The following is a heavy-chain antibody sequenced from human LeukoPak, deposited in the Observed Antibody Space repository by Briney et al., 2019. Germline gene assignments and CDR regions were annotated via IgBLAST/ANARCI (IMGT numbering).Heavy chain of an antibody. V-gene: IGHV1-18*01. CDR2: ITAYNGNT. CDR3: ARETWYYDYVRKSYRGGYFDL. CDR1: GYTFTSYG. J-gene: IGHJ2*01. Sequence: ASVKVSCKASGYTFTSYGINWVRQAPGQGLEWMGWITAYNGNTNYAQKVQGRVTMTTDTSTSTAYMELRSLTSDDTAVYYCARETWYYDYVRKSYRGGYFDLWGRGTLVTVSS. D-gene: IGHD3-16*02.